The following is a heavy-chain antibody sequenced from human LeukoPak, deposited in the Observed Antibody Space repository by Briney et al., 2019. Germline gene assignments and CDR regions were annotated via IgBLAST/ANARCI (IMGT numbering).Heavy chain of an antibody. Sequence: SETLSLTCSVSGDSISSDYWSWIRQLAGKGLEWIGRIYTTGSTNYNPSLKSRVTISVDTSKNQFSLKLSSVTAADTAVYYCARDLVVPAVISWFDPGAREPWSPSPQ. CDR2: IYTTGST. J-gene: IGHJ5*02. V-gene: IGHV4-4*07. CDR1: GDSISSDY. CDR3: ARDLVVPAVISWFDP. D-gene: IGHD2-2*02.